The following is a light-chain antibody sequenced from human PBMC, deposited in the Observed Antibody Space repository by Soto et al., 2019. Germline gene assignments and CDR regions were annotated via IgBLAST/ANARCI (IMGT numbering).Light chain of an antibody. Sequence: EIVLTQSPATLSLSPVERAKLYCRASQSVSSYLAWYQQTPGQAPRLLIYGAYTRATGIPARFSGSGSGTDFTLTISRLEPEDFAVYYCQQYGSSPWTCGQGTKGDIK. CDR3: QQYGSSPWT. CDR1: QSVSSY. J-gene: IGKJ1*01. V-gene: IGKV3-20*01. CDR2: GAY.